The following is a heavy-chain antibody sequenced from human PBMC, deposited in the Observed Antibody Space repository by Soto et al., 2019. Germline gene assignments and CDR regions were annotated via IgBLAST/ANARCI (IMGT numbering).Heavy chain of an antibody. D-gene: IGHD3-10*01. J-gene: IGHJ4*02. CDR1: GGSISSGGYS. CDR3: ARALLDYYGSGSYYIGQFDY. Sequence: PSETLSLTCAVSGGSISSGGYSWSWIRQPPGKGLEWIGYIYHSGSTYYNPSLKSRVTISVDRSKNQFSLKLSSVTAADTAVYYCARALLDYYGSGSYYIGQFDYWGQGTLVTVSS. V-gene: IGHV4-30-2*01. CDR2: IYHSGST.